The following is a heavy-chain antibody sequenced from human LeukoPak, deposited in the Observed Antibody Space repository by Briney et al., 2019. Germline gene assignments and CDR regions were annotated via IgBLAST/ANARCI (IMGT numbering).Heavy chain of an antibody. J-gene: IGHJ4*02. Sequence: PGRSLRLFCAASGFTFSSYAMHWVRQAPGKGLEWVAVISYDGSNKYYADSVKGRFTISRDNSKNTLYLQMNSLRAEDTAVYYCARPFIAAAGPFDYWGQGTLVTVSS. CDR1: GFTFSSYA. D-gene: IGHD6-13*01. CDR3: ARPFIAAAGPFDY. V-gene: IGHV3-30*04. CDR2: ISYDGSNK.